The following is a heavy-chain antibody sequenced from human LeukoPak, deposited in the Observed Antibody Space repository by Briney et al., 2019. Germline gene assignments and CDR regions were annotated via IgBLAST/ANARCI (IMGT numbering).Heavy chain of an antibody. CDR2: IYYSGST. V-gene: IGHV4-39*07. D-gene: IGHD3-3*01. J-gene: IGHJ4*02. Sequence: SETLSLTCTVSGGSISGSSYYWGWIRQPPGKGLEWIGSIYYSGSTYYNPSLKRRVAISEDTSGKQFSLRLGSVTAADTAVYFCARVGSGLNLYYFDYWGQGILVTVSS. CDR3: ARVGSGLNLYYFDY. CDR1: GGSISGSSYY.